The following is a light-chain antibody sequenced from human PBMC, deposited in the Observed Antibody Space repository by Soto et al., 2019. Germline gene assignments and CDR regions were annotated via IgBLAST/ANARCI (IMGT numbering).Light chain of an antibody. V-gene: IGKV1-5*01. CDR2: DVS. CDR3: QQYKDYVYT. Sequence: DFRMTQSPSTLSASVGDRVIITCRASQTVERWMAWYQQKPGKAPKLLISDVSTLERGVPSRFSGSGSATEFTLTISGLQPDDFATYYCQQYKDYVYTFGQGTKVDI. J-gene: IGKJ2*01. CDR1: QTVERW.